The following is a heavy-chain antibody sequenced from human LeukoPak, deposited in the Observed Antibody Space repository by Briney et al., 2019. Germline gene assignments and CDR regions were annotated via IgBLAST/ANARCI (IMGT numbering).Heavy chain of an antibody. Sequence: GGSLRLSCAASGFTFSSYAMSWVRQAPGKGLEWVSGISGSGDNTYCADSVKGRFTISRDNAKNSLYLQINSLRAEDTAVYYCARGLDSSGSDYWGQGTLVTVSS. V-gene: IGHV3-23*01. CDR2: ISGSGDNT. CDR1: GFTFSSYA. CDR3: ARGLDSSGSDY. J-gene: IGHJ4*02. D-gene: IGHD6-19*01.